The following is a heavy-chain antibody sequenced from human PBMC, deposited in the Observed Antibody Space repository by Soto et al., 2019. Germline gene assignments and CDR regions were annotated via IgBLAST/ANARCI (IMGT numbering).Heavy chain of an antibody. V-gene: IGHV3-23*01. D-gene: IGHD6-13*01. Sequence: GGSLRLSCAASGFTFGIYAMSWVRQAPGKGPEWVSSISGSGGSIYYAHSVKGRFTISRDKTKNTLDLQMNSLRAEDTAVYHCARVAPEYSSTPRRFDFWGQGTLVTVSS. CDR3: ARVAPEYSSTPRRFDF. J-gene: IGHJ4*02. CDR1: GFTFGIYA. CDR2: ISGSGGSI.